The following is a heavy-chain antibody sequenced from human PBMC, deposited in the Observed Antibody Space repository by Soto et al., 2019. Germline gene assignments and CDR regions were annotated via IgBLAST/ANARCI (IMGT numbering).Heavy chain of an antibody. V-gene: IGHV3-7*03. CDR3: ARVSGPYCSSTSCYYFDY. CDR1: GSTFSSYW. J-gene: IGHJ4*02. D-gene: IGHD2-2*01. Sequence: GWSLRLSCAASGSTFSSYWMSWVRQAPGKGLEWVANIKQDGSEKYYVDSVKGRFTISRDNAKNSLYLQMNSLRAEDTAVYYCARVSGPYCSSTSCYYFDYWGQGTLVTVSS. CDR2: IKQDGSEK.